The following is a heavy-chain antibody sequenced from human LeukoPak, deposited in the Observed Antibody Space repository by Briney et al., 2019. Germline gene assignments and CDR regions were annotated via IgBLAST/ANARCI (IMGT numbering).Heavy chain of an antibody. CDR3: ARERRGYYDSSGSPIDY. J-gene: IGHJ4*02. D-gene: IGHD3-22*01. CDR2: ISSSSSYI. Sequence: GGSLRLSCAASGFTFSSYSMNWVCQAPGKGLEWVSSISSSSSYIYYADSVKGRFTISRDNAKNSLYLQMNSLRAEDTAVYYCARERRGYYDSSGSPIDYWGQGTLVTVSS. CDR1: GFTFSSYS. V-gene: IGHV3-21*01.